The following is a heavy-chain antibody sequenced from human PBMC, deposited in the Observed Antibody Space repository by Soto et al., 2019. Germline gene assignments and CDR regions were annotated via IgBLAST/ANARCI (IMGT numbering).Heavy chain of an antibody. CDR3: AKDWNDANYDYGTDV. Sequence: GGSLRLSCAASGFAFSSFGMHWVRQAPGKGLEWVAFISHDGSKKKFVDSVKGRFTISRDDSGNTLYLQMNSLRADDTAVYFCAKDWNDANYDYGTDVWGQGTTVTVSS. J-gene: IGHJ6*02. D-gene: IGHD1-1*01. CDR1: GFAFSSFG. CDR2: ISHDGSKK. V-gene: IGHV3-30*18.